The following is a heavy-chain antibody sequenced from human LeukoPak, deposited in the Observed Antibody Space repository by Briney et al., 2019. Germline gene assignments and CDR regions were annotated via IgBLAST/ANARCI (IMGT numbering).Heavy chain of an antibody. CDR2: INAGGNT. D-gene: IGHD6-19*01. CDR1: GFTVSSSY. J-gene: IGHJ4*02. V-gene: IGHV3-66*01. CDR3: SSSLSSGWYDW. Sequence: PGGSLRLSCVASGFTVSSSYMTWVRQAPGKWLKWVSVINAGGNTYYADSVKGRFIISRDNPKNTVYLQMNRLRVEDTAVYYCSSSLSSGWYDWWGQGTLVTVSP.